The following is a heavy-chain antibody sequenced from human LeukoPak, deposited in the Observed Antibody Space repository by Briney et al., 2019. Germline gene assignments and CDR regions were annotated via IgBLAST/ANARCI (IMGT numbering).Heavy chain of an antibody. CDR2: ISAYNGNT. J-gene: IGHJ6*02. Sequence: ASVKVSCKASGYTFTIYGITWVRQAPGRGLEWMGWISAYNGNTKYAQKLQGRVTMTTDTSTSTAYMELRSPRSDDTAVYYCAREGYFGSGIDYYYGMDVWGQGTKVTVSS. CDR3: AREGYFGSGIDYYYGMDV. V-gene: IGHV1-18*01. CDR1: GYTFTIYG. D-gene: IGHD3-10*01.